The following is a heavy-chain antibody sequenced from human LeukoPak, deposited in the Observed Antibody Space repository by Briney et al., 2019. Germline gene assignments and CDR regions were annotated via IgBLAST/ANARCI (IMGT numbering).Heavy chain of an antibody. J-gene: IGHJ6*03. Sequence: SQTLSLTCTVSGGSLSSSSYYWGWIRQPPGKGLEWMGSIYYSGSTYYNPSLKSRVTISVDTSKNQFSLKLSSVTAADTAVYYCARRQQKTPYYYMDVWGKGTTVTVSS. V-gene: IGHV4-39*01. CDR3: ARRQQKTPYYYMDV. CDR1: GGSLSSSSYY. CDR2: IYYSGST. D-gene: IGHD6-13*01.